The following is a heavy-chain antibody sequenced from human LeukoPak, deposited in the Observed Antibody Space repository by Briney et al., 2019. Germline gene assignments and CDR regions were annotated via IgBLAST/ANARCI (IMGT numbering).Heavy chain of an antibody. CDR3: AKDRGRNWGSDY. Sequence: ASVKVSCMASVYTFNVYYMHWVPQAPGQGLECVGWINPISGGTDYAQKFQGRVTMTRDTSISTAYMELSRLRSDDTAVYYCAKDRGRNWGSDYWGQGTLVTVSS. J-gene: IGHJ4*02. D-gene: IGHD7-27*01. CDR2: INPISGGT. CDR1: VYTFNVYY. V-gene: IGHV1-2*02.